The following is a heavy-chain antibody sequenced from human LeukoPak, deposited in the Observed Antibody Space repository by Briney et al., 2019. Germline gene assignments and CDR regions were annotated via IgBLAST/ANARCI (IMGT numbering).Heavy chain of an antibody. Sequence: GGSLRLSCAASGFTFSSYSMNWVRQAPGKGLEWVSYISGIDKTIYYADSVKGRFTISRDNARNSLYLQMNSLRYEDTAVYYCARVHRGYSFGRLDYWGQGTLVTVSS. CDR3: ARVHRGYSFGRLDY. V-gene: IGHV3-48*02. CDR2: ISGIDKTI. D-gene: IGHD5-12*01. J-gene: IGHJ4*02. CDR1: GFTFSSYS.